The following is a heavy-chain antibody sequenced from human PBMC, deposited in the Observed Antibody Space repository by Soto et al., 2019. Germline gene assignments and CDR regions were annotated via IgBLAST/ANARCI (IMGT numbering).Heavy chain of an antibody. V-gene: IGHV1-69*02. J-gene: IGHJ4*02. CDR2: IIPILGIA. CDR3: ATHSLYSSSPYYFDY. D-gene: IGHD6-6*01. Sequence: VQLVHSGAEVKKPGSSVKVSCKASGGTFSSYTISWVRQAPGQGLEWMGRIIPILGIANYAQKFQGRVTITADKSTSTAYMELSSLRSEDTAVYYCATHSLYSSSPYYFDYWGQGTLVTVSS. CDR1: GGTFSSYT.